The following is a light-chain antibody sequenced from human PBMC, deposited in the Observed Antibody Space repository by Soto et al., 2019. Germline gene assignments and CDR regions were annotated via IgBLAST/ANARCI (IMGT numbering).Light chain of an antibody. CDR2: GSS. J-gene: IGKJ1*01. CDR3: QQYGSSSWT. CDR1: QSVSSSY. V-gene: IGKV3-20*01. Sequence: EIVLTQSPGTLSLSPGERATLSCRASQSVSSSYFAWYQQRFGQAPRLLIYGSSSRATGIPDRFSGSGSGTDFNLTISRLEPEDFAVYYCQQYGSSSWTFGQGTKVEIK.